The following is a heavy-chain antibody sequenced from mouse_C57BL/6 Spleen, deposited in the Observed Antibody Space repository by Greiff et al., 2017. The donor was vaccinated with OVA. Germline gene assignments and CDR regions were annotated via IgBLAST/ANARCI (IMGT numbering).Heavy chain of an antibody. V-gene: IGHV5-16*01. CDR1: GFTFSDYY. D-gene: IGHD2-1*01. CDR3: AGAGIYYGNDYWYFDV. J-gene: IGHJ1*03. CDR2: INYDGSST. Sequence: DVHLVESEGGLVQPGSSMKLSCTASGFTFSDYYMAWVRQVPEKGLEWVANINYDGSSTYYLDSLKSRFIISRDNAKNILYLQMSSLKSEDTATYYCAGAGIYYGNDYWYFDVWGTGTTVTVSS.